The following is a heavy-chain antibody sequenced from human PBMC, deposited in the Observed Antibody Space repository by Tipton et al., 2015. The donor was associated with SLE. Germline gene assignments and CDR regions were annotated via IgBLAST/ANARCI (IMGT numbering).Heavy chain of an antibody. V-gene: IGHV4-38-2*01. CDR3: ARLNRDAFDI. Sequence: TLSLTCAVSGYSISSGYYWGWIRQPPGKGLEWIGSIYHSGGTYYNPSLKSRVTISVDTSKNQFSLKLSSVTAAGTAVYYCARLNRDAFDIWGQGTMVTVSS. CDR1: GYSISSGYY. J-gene: IGHJ3*02. CDR2: IYHSGGT. D-gene: IGHD1-14*01.